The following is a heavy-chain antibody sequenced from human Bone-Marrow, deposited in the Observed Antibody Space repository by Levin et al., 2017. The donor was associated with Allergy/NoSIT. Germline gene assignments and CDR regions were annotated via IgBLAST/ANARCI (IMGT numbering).Heavy chain of an antibody. CDR1: GFAFGRHT. D-gene: IGHD6-13*01. Sequence: GESLKISCTASGFAFGRHTMHWVRQAPGKGLVWVASISSSGSYIFYADSLKGRFTISRDNAKNSLYLQMHSLRGDETAVYYCARDSLGYSSSWYFFDLWGQGNLVTVSS. CDR2: ISSSGSYI. V-gene: IGHV3-21*01. J-gene: IGHJ4*02. CDR3: ARDSLGYSSSWYFFDL.